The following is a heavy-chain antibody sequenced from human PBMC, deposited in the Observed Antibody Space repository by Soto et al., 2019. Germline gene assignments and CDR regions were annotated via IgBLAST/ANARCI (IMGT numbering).Heavy chain of an antibody. D-gene: IGHD3-22*01. CDR2: INPSGGST. CDR3: ARGGMDSYDTSGYFPSTEYSQH. J-gene: IGHJ1*01. V-gene: IGHV1-46*01. Sequence: ASVKVSCKASGYTFTNYCIHWVRQAPGQGLEWMGIINPSGGSTSYAQKFQGRVTMTRDTSTSTVYMELSSLRSEDTAVYYCARGGMDSYDTSGYFPSTEYSQHWGQATLVTV. CDR1: GYTFTNYC.